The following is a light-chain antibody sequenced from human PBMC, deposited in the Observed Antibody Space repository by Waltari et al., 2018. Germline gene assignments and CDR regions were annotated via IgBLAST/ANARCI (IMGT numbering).Light chain of an antibody. CDR2: AAS. V-gene: IGKV1-39*01. CDR1: QSISSY. Sequence: DIQLTQSPSSLSASVGARVTITCQTSQSISSYLDWYQQKPGKAPKLLISAASSLQVGVPSRVSGSGSGNDFTLTISSLQPEDFATYYCQQSYSTPYNFGQGTKLEIK. J-gene: IGKJ2*01. CDR3: QQSYSTPYN.